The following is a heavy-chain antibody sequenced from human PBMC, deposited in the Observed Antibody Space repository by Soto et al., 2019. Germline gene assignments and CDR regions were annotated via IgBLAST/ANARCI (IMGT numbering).Heavy chain of an antibody. J-gene: IGHJ6*03. D-gene: IGHD2-2*01. CDR1: GFTFSNFA. CDR3: AKDTSSYQYYMEV. V-gene: IGHV3-23*01. Sequence: GGSLRLSCAASGFTFSNFAMSWVRHAPGKGLEWVSEITGSTGTTYYADSVKGRFIISRDNSKNTVHLQMNSLRAEDTAVYYCAKDTSSYQYYMEVWGKGTTVTVSS. CDR2: ITGSTGTT.